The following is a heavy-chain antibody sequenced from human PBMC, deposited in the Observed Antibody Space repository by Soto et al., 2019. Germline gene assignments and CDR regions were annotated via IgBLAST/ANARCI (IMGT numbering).Heavy chain of an antibody. Sequence: QITLKESGPTLVKPTQTLTLTCTFSGFSLSTSGVGVGWIRQPPGKALECLELIYWDDDKRYSPSLGSRLTITKDTSKNHVVLTMTNMDPVDTATYCFAHTFLGWLPLDYWGQGTLVIVSS. J-gene: IGHJ4*02. CDR3: AHTFLGWLPLDY. CDR1: GFSLSTSGVG. V-gene: IGHV2-5*02. CDR2: IYWDDDK. D-gene: IGHD3-3*02.